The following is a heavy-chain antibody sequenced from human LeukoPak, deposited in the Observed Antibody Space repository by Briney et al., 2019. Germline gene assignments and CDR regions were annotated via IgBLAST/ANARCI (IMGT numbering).Heavy chain of an antibody. V-gene: IGHV3-69-1*01. Sequence: GGSLRLSCAASGFHFSAYDMHWVRQAPGEGLEWVAYFGHSGTIYYADSVRGRFAISRDNAKNSLHLQMNSLRADDTAVYYCAGYGDYPYWGQGTPVTVSS. J-gene: IGHJ4*02. D-gene: IGHD4-17*01. CDR1: GFHFSAYD. CDR3: AGYGDYPY. CDR2: FGHSGTI.